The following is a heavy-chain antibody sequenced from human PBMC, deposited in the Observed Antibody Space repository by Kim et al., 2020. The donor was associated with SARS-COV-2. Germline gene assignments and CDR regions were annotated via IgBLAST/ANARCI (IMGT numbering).Heavy chain of an antibody. V-gene: IGHV3-30*18. CDR1: GFTFSSYG. J-gene: IGHJ6*02. CDR2: ISYDGSNK. Sequence: GGSLRLSCAASGFTFSSYGMHWVRQAPGKGLEWVAVISYDGSNKYYADSVKGRFTISRDNSKNTLYLQMNSLRAEDTAVYYCAKDPRRGYSSSSGSFYYYYGMDVWGQGTTVTVSS. CDR3: AKDPRRGYSSSSGSFYYYYGMDV. D-gene: IGHD6-6*01.